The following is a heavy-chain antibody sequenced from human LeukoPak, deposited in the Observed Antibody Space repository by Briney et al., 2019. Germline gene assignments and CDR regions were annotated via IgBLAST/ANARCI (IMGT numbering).Heavy chain of an antibody. V-gene: IGHV4-61*01. CDR1: GGSISSSNY. CDR3: ARDESGLDY. D-gene: IGHD3-3*01. J-gene: IGHJ4*02. Sequence: PSETLSLTCAVSGGSISSSNYWSWIRQPPGKGLEWIGYIYYRGSTNYNPSLKSRVTISVDTSKNQFSLKLNSVTAADTAVYYCARDESGLDYWGQGTLVAVSS. CDR2: IYYRGST.